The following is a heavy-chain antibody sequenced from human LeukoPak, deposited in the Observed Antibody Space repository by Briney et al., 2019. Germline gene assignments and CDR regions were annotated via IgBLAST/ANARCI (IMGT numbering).Heavy chain of an antibody. CDR1: GYTFTGYY. CDR3: AREGPVSRQGY. V-gene: IGHV1-2*02. Sequence: ASVQVSCKASGYTFTGYYMHWVRQAPGQGLEWMGWINPNSGDTNYALKFQGRVTMTRDTSISTAYMELSRLRSDDTAVYYCAREGPVSRQGYWGQGTLVSVSS. CDR2: INPNSGDT. J-gene: IGHJ4*02.